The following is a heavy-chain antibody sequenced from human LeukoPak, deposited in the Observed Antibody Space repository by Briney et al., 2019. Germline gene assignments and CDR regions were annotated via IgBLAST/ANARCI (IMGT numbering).Heavy chain of an antibody. CDR3: ASFPTIFGGQGYFDY. CDR2: IIPIFGTA. CDR1: GGTFSSYA. Sequence: WASVKVSCKASGGTFSSYAISWVRQAAGQGLEWMGGIIPIFGTANYAQTFQGRVTITTDESTSTAYMELSSLRSEDTAVYYCASFPTIFGGQGYFDYWGQGTLVTVSS. J-gene: IGHJ4*02. V-gene: IGHV1-69*05. D-gene: IGHD3-3*01.